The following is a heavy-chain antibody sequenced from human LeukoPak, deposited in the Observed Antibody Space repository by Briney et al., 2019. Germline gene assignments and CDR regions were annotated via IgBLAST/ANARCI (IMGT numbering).Heavy chain of an antibody. V-gene: IGHV3-33*08. Sequence: PGGSLRLSCAASGFTFSSYGMHWVRLAPGKGLEGGAVIWYDGSNKYYADSVKGRFTISRDNSKNTLYLQMNSLRAEDTAVYYCASGDYYGSGSYYNGENYWGQGTLVTVSS. CDR3: ASGDYYGSGSYYNGENY. CDR2: IWYDGSNK. D-gene: IGHD3-10*01. J-gene: IGHJ4*02. CDR1: GFTFSSYG.